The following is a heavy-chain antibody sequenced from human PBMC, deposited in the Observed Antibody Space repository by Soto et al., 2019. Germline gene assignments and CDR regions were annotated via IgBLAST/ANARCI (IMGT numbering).Heavy chain of an antibody. CDR1: GYSFTSYG. D-gene: IGHD3-3*01. CDR2: ISAYNGNT. Sequence: ASVKVSCKASGYSFTSYGISWVRQAPGQGLEWMGWISAYNGNTNYSQKFQGRVTITRDTSASTAYMELSSLRSEDTAVYYCARAYYDFWSGLEFDYWGQGTLVTVSS. J-gene: IGHJ4*02. CDR3: ARAYYDFWSGLEFDY. V-gene: IGHV1-18*01.